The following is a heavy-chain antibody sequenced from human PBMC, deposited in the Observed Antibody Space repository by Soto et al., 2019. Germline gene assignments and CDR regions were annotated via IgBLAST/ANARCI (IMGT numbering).Heavy chain of an antibody. CDR3: ATELPTIFGVVIMS. Sequence: ASVKVSCKASGYTFTSYYMHWVRQAPGQGLEWMGIINPSGGSTSYAQKFQGRVTMTRDTSTSTVYMELSSLRSEDTAVYYCATELPTIFGVVIMSCGQGTLVTVPQ. CDR2: INPSGGST. J-gene: IGHJ4*02. D-gene: IGHD3-3*01. CDR1: GYTFTSYY. V-gene: IGHV1-46*01.